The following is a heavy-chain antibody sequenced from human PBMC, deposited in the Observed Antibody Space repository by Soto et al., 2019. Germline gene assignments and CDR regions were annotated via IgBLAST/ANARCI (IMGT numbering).Heavy chain of an antibody. CDR3: AKDYGGRYFDY. J-gene: IGHJ4*02. Sequence: ASVKVSCKASGYTFTTYGISWVRQAPGQGLEWMGWISAYSGNTNSAQKYQGRVTMTTDTSTSTAYMELRSLRSDDTAVYYCAKDYGGRYFDYWGQGTLVTVSS. CDR2: ISAYSGNT. CDR1: GYTFTTYG. D-gene: IGHD4-17*01. V-gene: IGHV1-18*01.